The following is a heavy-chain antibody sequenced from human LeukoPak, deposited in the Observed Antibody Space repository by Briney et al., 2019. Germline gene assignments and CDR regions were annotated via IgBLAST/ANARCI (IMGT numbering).Heavy chain of an antibody. CDR2: ITGDGSST. CDR3: ARAPRISVTLDI. V-gene: IGHV3-74*01. Sequence: GGSLRLTCAASGFTLSSYWMHWVRQAPGKGLVWVSSITGDGSSTNYADSVKGRFTISRDNAKNTLYLQMNSLRAEDAALYYCARAPRISVTLDIWGQGAMVTVSS. CDR1: GFTLSSYW. J-gene: IGHJ3*02. D-gene: IGHD5/OR15-5a*01.